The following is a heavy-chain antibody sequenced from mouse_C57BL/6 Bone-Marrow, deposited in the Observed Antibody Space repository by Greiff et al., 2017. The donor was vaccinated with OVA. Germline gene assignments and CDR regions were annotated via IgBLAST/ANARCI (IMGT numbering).Heavy chain of an antibody. Sequence: VQLQQSGAELVRPGASVKLSCKASGYTFTDYYINWVKQRPGQGLEWIARIYPGSGNTYYNEKFKGKATLTAEKSSSTAYMQLSSLSSEDSAVYFCATSRHGGFAYWGQGTLVTVSA. CDR2: IYPGSGNT. D-gene: IGHD6-1*01. J-gene: IGHJ3*01. V-gene: IGHV1-76*01. CDR3: ATSRHGGFAY. CDR1: GYTFTDYY.